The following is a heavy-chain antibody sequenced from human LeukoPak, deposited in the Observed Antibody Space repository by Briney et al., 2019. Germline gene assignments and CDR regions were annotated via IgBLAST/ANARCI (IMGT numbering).Heavy chain of an antibody. CDR2: IKQSERT. CDR1: GGSLSGYY. J-gene: IGHJ4*02. Sequence: SETLSLTCAVYGGSLSGYYWTWVRQPPGKGLEWIGEIKQSERTNYNPSLKSRVTILIDTSKNQFSLKLTSVTAADTAVYYCAREGLRNVHNPLGYWGQGTLVTVPS. D-gene: IGHD5-24*01. CDR3: AREGLRNVHNPLGY. V-gene: IGHV4-34*01.